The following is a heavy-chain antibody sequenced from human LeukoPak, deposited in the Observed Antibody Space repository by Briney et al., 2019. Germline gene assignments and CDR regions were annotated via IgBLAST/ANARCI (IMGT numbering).Heavy chain of an antibody. V-gene: IGHV3-15*01. CDR1: GFTFSNAW. CDR2: IKSKTDGGTT. Sequence: GGSLRLSCAASGFTFSNAWMSWVRQAPGKGLEWVGRIKSKTDGGTTDYAAPGKGRFTISRDDSKNTLQMQMNSLKTEDTDVYYCTTESSDYYDSSGISNSGQGTLVTDSS. D-gene: IGHD3-22*01. CDR3: TTESSDYYDSSGISN. J-gene: IGHJ4*02.